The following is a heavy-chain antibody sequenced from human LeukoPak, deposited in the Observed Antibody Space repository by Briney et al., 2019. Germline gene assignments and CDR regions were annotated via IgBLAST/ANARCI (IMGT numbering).Heavy chain of an antibody. CDR2: IYPGVSDS. CDR3: ARRRDLYSGSYYPFDY. D-gene: IGHD1-26*01. J-gene: IGHJ4*02. Sequence: GESLKISCKGSGYSFTSYWIGWVRQMPGKGLEWMGIIYPGVSDSRYIPSFQGQVTISADKSISTAYLQWSSLKASDTAMYYCARRRDLYSGSYYPFDYWGQGTLVTVSS. V-gene: IGHV5-51*01. CDR1: GYSFTSYW.